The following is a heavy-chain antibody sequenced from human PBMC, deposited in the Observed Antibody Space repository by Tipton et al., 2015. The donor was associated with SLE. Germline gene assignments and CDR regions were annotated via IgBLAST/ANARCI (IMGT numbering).Heavy chain of an antibody. J-gene: IGHJ4*02. V-gene: IGHV3-53*05. D-gene: IGHD6-19*01. CDR3: ASRTAVAGTFSY. Sequence: SLRLSCAASGSTFSSADMSWVRQAPGKGLEWVSVIYSGGRTFYADSVKGRFTISRDNSKNTLYLQMNSLRPEDTAVYYCASRTAVAGTFSYWGQGTLVTVSS. CDR1: GSTFSSAD. CDR2: IYSGGRT.